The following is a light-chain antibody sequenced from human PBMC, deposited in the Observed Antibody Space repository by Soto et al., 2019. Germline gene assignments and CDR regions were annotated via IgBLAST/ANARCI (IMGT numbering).Light chain of an antibody. V-gene: IGKV3-11*01. CDR3: LQRSNWPQT. Sequence: EIVLTQSPATLSLSPGDGATLSCRASQSVSSHLAWYQQKPGQAPRLLVYDASNRATGIPARFSGSGSGTDFTLTISSLEPEDFAVYYCLQRSNWPQTFGQGTKLEIK. CDR2: DAS. J-gene: IGKJ2*01. CDR1: QSVSSH.